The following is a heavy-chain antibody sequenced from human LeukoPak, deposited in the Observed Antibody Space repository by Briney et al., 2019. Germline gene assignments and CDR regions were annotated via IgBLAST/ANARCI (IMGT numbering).Heavy chain of an antibody. Sequence: GASVKVSCKASGYTFTSYGISWVRQAPGQGLEWMGWISAYNGNTNYAQKLQGRVTMTTDTSTSTAYMELRSLGSDDTAVYYCARGSMVATKDPYYYYGMDAWGQGTTVTVSS. CDR1: GYTFTSYG. D-gene: IGHD5-12*01. CDR2: ISAYNGNT. CDR3: ARGSMVATKDPYYYYGMDA. V-gene: IGHV1-18*01. J-gene: IGHJ6*02.